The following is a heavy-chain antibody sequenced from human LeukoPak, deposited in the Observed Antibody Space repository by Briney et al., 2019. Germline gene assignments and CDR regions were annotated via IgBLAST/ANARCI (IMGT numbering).Heavy chain of an antibody. CDR3: ARVRSSWPLNWFDP. CDR2: INHSGST. Sequence: SETLSLTCAVYGGSFSGYCWSWIRQPPGKGLEWIGEINHSGSTNYNPSLKSRVTISVDTSKNQFSLKLSSVTAADTAVYYCARVRSSWPLNWFDPWGQGTLVTVSS. J-gene: IGHJ5*02. V-gene: IGHV4-34*01. D-gene: IGHD6-13*01. CDR1: GGSFSGYC.